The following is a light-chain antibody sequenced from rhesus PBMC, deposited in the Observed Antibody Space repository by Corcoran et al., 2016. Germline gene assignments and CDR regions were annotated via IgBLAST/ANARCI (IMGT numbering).Light chain of an antibody. CDR2: DAS. Sequence: DIQLTQSPPSLSASVGDRVTITCRASQDISSSLAWYTQKPGKAPKLLIYDASKLQTGVPSRFSCSGSGTDFTLTISSLQPEDFAVYFCQQRDSYPLTFGGGTKVEI. J-gene: IGKJ4*01. V-gene: IGKV1-38*01. CDR3: QQRDSYPLT. CDR1: QDISSS.